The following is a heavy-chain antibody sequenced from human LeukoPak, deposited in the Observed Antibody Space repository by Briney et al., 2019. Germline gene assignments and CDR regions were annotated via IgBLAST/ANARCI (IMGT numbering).Heavy chain of an antibody. CDR2: ISSSSSTI. J-gene: IGHJ4*02. D-gene: IGHD3-10*01. Sequence: GGSLRLSCAASGFTFSSYSMNWVRQAPGKGLEWVSYISSSSSTIYYADSVKGRFTISRDNAKNSLYLQMNSLRAEDTAVYYCARAPYYYGSGSSDYWGQGTLVTVSS. CDR3: ARAPYYYGSGSSDY. CDR1: GFTFSSYS. V-gene: IGHV3-48*04.